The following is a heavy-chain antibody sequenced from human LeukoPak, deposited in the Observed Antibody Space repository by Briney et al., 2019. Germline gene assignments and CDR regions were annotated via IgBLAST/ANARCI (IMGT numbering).Heavy chain of an antibody. CDR2: IIPIFGTA. V-gene: IGHV1-69*13. CDR3: ARGGITYGSGRGKYYFDY. J-gene: IGHJ4*02. D-gene: IGHD3-10*01. CDR1: GGTFSSYA. Sequence: SVKVSCKASGGTFSSYAISWVRQAPGQGLEWMGGIIPIFGTANYAQKFQGRVTITADESTSTAYMELSSLRSEDTAVYYCARGGITYGSGRGKYYFDYWGQGTLVTVSS.